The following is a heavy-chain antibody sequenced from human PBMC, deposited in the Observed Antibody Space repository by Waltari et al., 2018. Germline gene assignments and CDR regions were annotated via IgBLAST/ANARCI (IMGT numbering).Heavy chain of an antibody. J-gene: IGHJ4*02. Sequence: QVQLRESGPGLVKSSETLSLTCIVSRGSISSYSWSWIRQPAGKGLEWVGRISVSGSTNYNPSLKSRVTMSRDTSKNQFSLDLTSVTAADTAVYYCARVKGCSSTSCFYFDYWGQGILVTVSS. CDR1: RGSISSYS. CDR2: ISVSGST. D-gene: IGHD2-2*01. CDR3: ARVKGCSSTSCFYFDY. V-gene: IGHV4-4*07.